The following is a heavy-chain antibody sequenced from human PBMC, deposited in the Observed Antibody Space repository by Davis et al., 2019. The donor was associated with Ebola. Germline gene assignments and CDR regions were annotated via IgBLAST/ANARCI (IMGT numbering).Heavy chain of an antibody. CDR2: INHGGST. CDR1: GGSFSGYF. Sequence: SETLSLTCAVYGGSFSGYFGSWVRQPPGKGLEWIGEINHGGSTSYNPSLKSRVTISIDTSKNQFSLKLSSVTAADTAVYYCARESYVLRFTDVWGKGTTVTVSS. V-gene: IGHV4-34*01. J-gene: IGHJ6*04. CDR3: ARESYVLRFTDV. D-gene: IGHD3-3*01.